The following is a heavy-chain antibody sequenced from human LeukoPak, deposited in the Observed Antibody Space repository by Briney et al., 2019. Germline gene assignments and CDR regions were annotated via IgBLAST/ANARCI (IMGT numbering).Heavy chain of an antibody. CDR1: GYSFTSYW. CDR2: IYPGDSDT. Sequence: GESLKISCKGSGYSFTSYWIGWVRQMPGKGLEWMGIIYPGDSDTRYSPSFQGQVTISADKSISTAYLQWSSLKASDTAMYYCARQLRTGTPYYYYYYYYMDVWGKGTTVTVSS. V-gene: IGHV5-51*01. CDR3: ARQLRTGTPYYYYYYYYMDV. J-gene: IGHJ6*03. D-gene: IGHD1-7*01.